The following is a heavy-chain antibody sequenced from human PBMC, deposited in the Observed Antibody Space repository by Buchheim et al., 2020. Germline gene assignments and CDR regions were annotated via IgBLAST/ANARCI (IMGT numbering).Heavy chain of an antibody. Sequence: QVQLVQSGAEVKKPGASVKVSCKASGYTFTGYYIHWVRQAPGQGLEWMGWINPNSGGTNYAQKFQGWVTMTRDTSTSTVYMELRRLTSDDTAVYYCAKTGDYSSSSLPPLPEYYFDYWGQGTL. V-gene: IGHV1-2*04. CDR2: INPNSGGT. D-gene: IGHD6-6*01. J-gene: IGHJ4*02. CDR3: AKTGDYSSSSLPPLPEYYFDY. CDR1: GYTFTGYY.